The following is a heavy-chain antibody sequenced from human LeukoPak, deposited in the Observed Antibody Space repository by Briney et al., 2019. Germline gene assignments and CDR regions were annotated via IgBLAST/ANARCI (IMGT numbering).Heavy chain of an antibody. D-gene: IGHD1-14*01. J-gene: IGHJ6*02. V-gene: IGHV3-64*01. CDR1: GFTFSSYA. Sequence: GGSLRLSCAASGFTFSSYAMHWVRQAPGKGLEYVSAISGNGVTTHYTNSVKGRFTISRDNSKNTVYLQMGSLSTEDTAVYYCARDTNREQDIWGQGTTVTVSS. CDR3: ARDTNREQDI. CDR2: ISGNGVTT.